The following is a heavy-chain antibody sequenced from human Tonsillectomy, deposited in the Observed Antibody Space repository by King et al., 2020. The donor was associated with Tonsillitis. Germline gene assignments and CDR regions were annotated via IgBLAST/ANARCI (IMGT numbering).Heavy chain of an antibody. D-gene: IGHD3-3*01. CDR1: GFTFSSYS. J-gene: IGHJ3*02. V-gene: IGHV3-21*01. Sequence: VQLVESGGGLVKPGGSLRLSCAASGFTFSSYSMNLVRQAPGKGLEWVSSISSSSSYIDYADSVKGRFTISRDNAKNSLYLQMDSLRAEDTAVYYCARLGILEWLLFNAFDIWGQGTMVTVSS. CDR2: ISSSSSYI. CDR3: ARLGILEWLLFNAFDI.